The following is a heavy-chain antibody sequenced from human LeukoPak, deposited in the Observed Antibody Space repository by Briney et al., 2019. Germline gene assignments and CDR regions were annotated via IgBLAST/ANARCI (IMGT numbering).Heavy chain of an antibody. D-gene: IGHD3-9*01. CDR3: ARGLTYYDILTGYHDRLDYFDY. CDR1: GFTFSNHA. CDR2: ISYDGSSK. J-gene: IGHJ4*02. Sequence: PGGSLRLSCAASGFTFSNHAMHWVRQAPGKGLEWVAVISYDGSSKYYADSVKGRFTISRDNAKNSLYLQMNSLRAEDTAVYYCARGLTYYDILTGYHDRLDYFDYWGQGTLVTVST. V-gene: IGHV3-30-3*01.